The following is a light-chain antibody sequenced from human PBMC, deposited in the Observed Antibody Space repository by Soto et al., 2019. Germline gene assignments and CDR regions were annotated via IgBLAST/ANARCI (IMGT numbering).Light chain of an antibody. CDR3: QQYNHWWT. V-gene: IGKV3-15*01. J-gene: IGKJ1*01. CDR2: GTS. CDR1: QSVSSN. Sequence: EIVMTQSPATLSVSPGERATLSCWASQSVSSNLAWYQHKPGQAPRLLIYGTSTRATGVPGRFSGAGSGTEFTLTISSLQSEDSAVYYCQQYNHWWTFGQGTKVEIK.